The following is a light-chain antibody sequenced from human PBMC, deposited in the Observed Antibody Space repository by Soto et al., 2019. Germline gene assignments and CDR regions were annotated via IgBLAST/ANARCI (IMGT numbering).Light chain of an antibody. V-gene: IGKV1-5*03. CDR2: QAS. CDR3: QQYNSYPWT. J-gene: IGKJ1*01. CDR1: QSISSW. Sequence: DIQMTQSPSTLSASVGDRVTITCRASQSISSWLAWYPQKPGKAPKLLIYQASSLQSGVPSRFSGSGSGTEGTLTISSLQPDDFATYYCQQYNSYPWTFGQGTKVEIK.